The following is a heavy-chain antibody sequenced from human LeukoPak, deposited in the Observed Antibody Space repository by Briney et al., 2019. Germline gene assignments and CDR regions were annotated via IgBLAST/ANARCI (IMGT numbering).Heavy chain of an antibody. J-gene: IGHJ5*02. V-gene: IGHV4-38-2*02. CDR2: IYHSGST. CDR1: GYSISSGYY. Sequence: PSETLSLTCTVSGYSISSGYYWGWIRQPPGKGLEWIGSIYHSGSTYYNPSLKSRVTISVDTSKNQFSLKLSSVTAADTAVYYCARDRYYDSSGYRFDPWGQGTLVTVSS. CDR3: ARDRYYDSSGYRFDP. D-gene: IGHD3-22*01.